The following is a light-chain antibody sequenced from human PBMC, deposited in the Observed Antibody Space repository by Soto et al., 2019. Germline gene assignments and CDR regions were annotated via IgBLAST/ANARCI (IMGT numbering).Light chain of an antibody. Sequence: DIQMTQSPSSLSASVGDRVTITCRASQSISSYLNWYQQKPGKAPNLLIYAASSLQSGVPSRFSGSGSGTDFTLTISSPQPEDFATYYCQQSYSAPYTFGQGTKLEIK. CDR2: AAS. CDR3: QQSYSAPYT. V-gene: IGKV1-39*01. CDR1: QSISSY. J-gene: IGKJ2*01.